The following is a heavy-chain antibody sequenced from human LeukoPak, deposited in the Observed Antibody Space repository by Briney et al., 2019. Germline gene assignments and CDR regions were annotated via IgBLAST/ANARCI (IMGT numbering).Heavy chain of an antibody. CDR2: INPKSGGT. J-gene: IGHJ4*02. CDR1: GYTFTDYY. Sequence: GASVKVSCKSTGYTFTDYYILWVRQAPGQGLEWMGWINPKSGGTNYAQKFQGRVTMTRDTSITTVSMELSRLRSDDTAVYYCARALATMVRGVMNYWGQGTLVAVSS. CDR3: ARALATMVRGVMNY. D-gene: IGHD3-10*01. V-gene: IGHV1-2*02.